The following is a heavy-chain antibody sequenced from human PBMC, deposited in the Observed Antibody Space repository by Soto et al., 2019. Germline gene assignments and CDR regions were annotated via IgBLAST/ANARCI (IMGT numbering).Heavy chain of an antibody. CDR1: GFTFTSAW. J-gene: IGHJ4*02. CDR3: TTAERGGSYYSDY. Sequence: EVQLVESGGGLVRPGESLRLSCAASGFTFTSAWINWVRQAPGKGLEWAGHIKSKTDGGTVDYGAPVKGRFTISRDDSKNTAYLQMNSLRNEDTAVYYCTTAERGGSYYSDYWGQGTLVTVSS. D-gene: IGHD1-26*01. V-gene: IGHV3-15*07. CDR2: IKSKTDGGTV.